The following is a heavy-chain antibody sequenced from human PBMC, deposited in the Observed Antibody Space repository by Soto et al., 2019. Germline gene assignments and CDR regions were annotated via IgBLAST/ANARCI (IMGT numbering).Heavy chain of an antibody. CDR3: ARESVSGTYRFDS. CDR1: GDSLSTYY. V-gene: IGHV4-4*07. Sequence: QVQLQESGPGLVRPSETLSLTCTVSGDSLSTYYWSWIRQPAGERLEWIGRIHDTGRTNYNPSLKSRVTMSVDTSKYQFSLRVNSVTAADTAVYYCARESVSGTYRFDSWGQGTLVTVSS. CDR2: IHDTGRT. J-gene: IGHJ4*02. D-gene: IGHD3-16*02.